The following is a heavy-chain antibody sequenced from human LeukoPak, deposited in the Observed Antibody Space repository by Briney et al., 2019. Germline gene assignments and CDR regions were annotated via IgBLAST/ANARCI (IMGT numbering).Heavy chain of an antibody. J-gene: IGHJ4*02. CDR1: GGTFSSYA. D-gene: IGHD5-18*01. V-gene: IGHV1-69*05. Sequence: SVKVSCKASGGTFSSYAISWVRQAPGQGLEWMGGIIPIFGTANYAQKFQGRVTITTDESTSTAYMELSSLRSEDTAVYYCAREGAGRDTAMGAWGQGTLVTVSS. CDR3: AREGAGRDTAMGA. CDR2: IIPIFGTA.